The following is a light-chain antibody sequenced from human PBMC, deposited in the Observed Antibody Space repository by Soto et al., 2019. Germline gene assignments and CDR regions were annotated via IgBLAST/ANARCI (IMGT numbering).Light chain of an antibody. CDR1: QSVSSSY. J-gene: IGKJ4*01. V-gene: IGKV3-20*01. Sequence: EIVLTQSPGTLSLSPGERATLSCRASQSVSSSYLAWYQQKPGQAPRLLIYGASSRATGIPDRFSGSGSGTDFTLTISRLEPEDFAVYYCQQYNNWPSLTFGGGTKVDSK. CDR2: GAS. CDR3: QQYNNWPSLT.